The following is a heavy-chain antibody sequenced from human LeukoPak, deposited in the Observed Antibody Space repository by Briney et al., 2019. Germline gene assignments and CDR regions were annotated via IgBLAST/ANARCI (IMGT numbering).Heavy chain of an antibody. CDR3: ARGSGYDYFDY. J-gene: IGHJ4*02. CDR1: GGSISSGGYS. Sequence: SQTLSLTCAVSGGSISSGGYSWSWIRQPPGKGLEWIGYIYHSGSTYYNPSLKSRVTISVDRSKNQFSLKLSSVTAADTAEYCCARGSGYDYFDYWGQGTLVTVSS. D-gene: IGHD5-12*01. V-gene: IGHV4-30-2*01. CDR2: IYHSGST.